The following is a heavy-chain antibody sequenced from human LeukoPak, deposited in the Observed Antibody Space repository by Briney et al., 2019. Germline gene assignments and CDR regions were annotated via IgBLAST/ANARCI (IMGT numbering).Heavy chain of an antibody. CDR1: GFTVSSNY. J-gene: IGHJ4*02. Sequence: GGSLRLSCAAPGFTVSSNYMSWVRQAPGKGLEWVSVIYSGGSTYYADSVKGRFTISRDNSKNTLYLQMNSLRAEDTAVYYCARDPDSRGGDYWGQGTLVTVSS. CDR2: IYSGGST. V-gene: IGHV3-53*01. CDR3: ARDPDSRGGDY. D-gene: IGHD3-10*01.